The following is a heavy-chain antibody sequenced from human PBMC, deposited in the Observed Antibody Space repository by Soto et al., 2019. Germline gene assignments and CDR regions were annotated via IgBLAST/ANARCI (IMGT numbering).Heavy chain of an antibody. CDR2: ISGNGETT. CDR3: VKDWSGNKCPCMDV. Sequence: EVQVLESGGGLLQPGGSLRLSCVASGFTFNTHAMTWVRQGPGMGLEWTSSISGNGETTYYADSVKGRFTVSRDNSKNTLYLQMNSLRVEETATYYCVKDWSGNKCPCMDVWGQGTTVTVSS. CDR1: GFTFNTHA. J-gene: IGHJ6*02. D-gene: IGHD3-3*01. V-gene: IGHV3-23*01.